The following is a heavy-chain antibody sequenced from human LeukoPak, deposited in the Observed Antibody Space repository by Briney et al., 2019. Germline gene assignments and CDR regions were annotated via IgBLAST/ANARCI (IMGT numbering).Heavy chain of an antibody. J-gene: IGHJ6*03. V-gene: IGHV4-59*01. CDR2: IYYSGST. CDR3: ARAENRYPYYYYYMDV. CDR1: GGSIRSYY. D-gene: IGHD1-14*01. Sequence: PSETLSLTCTVSGGSIRSYYWSWIRQPPGKGLEWIGYIYYSGSTNYNPSLKSRVTISVDTSKNQFSLKLSSVTAADTAVYYCARAENRYPYYYYYMDVWGKGTTVTVSS.